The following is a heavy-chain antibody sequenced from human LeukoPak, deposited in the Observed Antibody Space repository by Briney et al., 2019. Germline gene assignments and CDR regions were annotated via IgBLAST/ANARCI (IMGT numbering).Heavy chain of an antibody. CDR2: IKQDGSEK. D-gene: IGHD5-18*01. CDR3: ARDPGYSYGPPFDY. Sequence: GGSLTLSCAASGFTFSRYWMRWVRQAPGEGLEWVANIKQDGSEKYYVDSVKGRFTISRDNAKNSLYLQMNSLRAEDTAVYYCARDPGYSYGPPFDYWGEGTLVTVSS. V-gene: IGHV3-7*01. J-gene: IGHJ4*02. CDR1: GFTFSRYW.